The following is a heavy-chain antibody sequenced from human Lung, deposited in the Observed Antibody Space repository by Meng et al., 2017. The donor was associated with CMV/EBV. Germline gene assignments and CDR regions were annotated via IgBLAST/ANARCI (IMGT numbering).Heavy chain of an antibody. CDR3: ARISDMTGTTYYFDD. CDR2: IKQDGSEK. D-gene: IGHD1-20*01. CDR1: GFTFSSYW. V-gene: IGHV3-7*01. J-gene: IGHJ4*02. Sequence: GEXXTISCAASGFTFSSYWMSWVRQAPGKVLEWVANIKQDGSEKYYVDSVKGRFPISRDNAKNSLYLQMNSLRAEDTAVYYCARISDMTGTTYYFDDWGQGXLVTVSS.